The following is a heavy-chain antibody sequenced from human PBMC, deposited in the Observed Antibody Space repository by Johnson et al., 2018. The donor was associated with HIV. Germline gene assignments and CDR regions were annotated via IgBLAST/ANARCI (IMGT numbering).Heavy chain of an antibody. D-gene: IGHD3-3*01. J-gene: IGHJ3*02. CDR1: GLTFSSYG. CDR2: MSFDGSNK. CDR3: ATEARGVHGTLRFLEWSDGFDI. Sequence: QMQLVESGGGVVQPGGSLRLSCAASGLTFSSYGMHWVRQAPGKGLEWVALMSFDGSNKYYADSVKGRFTISRDNSKNTLYLQMNSLRTEDTAVYYCATEARGVHGTLRFLEWSDGFDIWGQGTMVTVSS. V-gene: IGHV3-30*19.